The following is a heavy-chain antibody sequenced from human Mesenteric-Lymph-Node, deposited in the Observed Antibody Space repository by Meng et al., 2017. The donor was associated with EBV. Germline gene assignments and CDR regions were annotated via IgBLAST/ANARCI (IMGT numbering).Heavy chain of an antibody. J-gene: IGHJ5*02. D-gene: IGHD6-13*01. CDR1: GGSISSGGYS. Sequence: PPHPDPGFGLLKPSQTRPLTCAVSGGSISSGGYSWRWTRQPPGKGLEWIGYIYHSGSTYYNPSLKSRVTISVDRSKNQFSLKLSSVTAADTAVYYCARCIAAAGTSWFDPWGQGTLVTVSS. CDR2: IYHSGST. V-gene: IGHV4-30-2*01. CDR3: ARCIAAAGTSWFDP.